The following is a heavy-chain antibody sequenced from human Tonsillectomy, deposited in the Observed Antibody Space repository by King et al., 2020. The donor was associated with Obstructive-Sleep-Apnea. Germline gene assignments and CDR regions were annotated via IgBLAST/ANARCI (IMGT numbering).Heavy chain of an antibody. CDR3: AKDPRGGYDPDYYGMDV. CDR1: GFTFSSYG. Sequence: VQLVESGGGVVQPGRSLRLSCAASGFTFSSYGMHWVRQAPGKGLEWVAIVSYDGSDKYHADSVKGRFTISRDNSKNTLYLQMNSLRAEETAVYYCAKDPRGGYDPDYYGMDVWGQGTTVTVSS. J-gene: IGHJ6*02. CDR2: VSYDGSDK. D-gene: IGHD5-12*01. V-gene: IGHV3-30*18.